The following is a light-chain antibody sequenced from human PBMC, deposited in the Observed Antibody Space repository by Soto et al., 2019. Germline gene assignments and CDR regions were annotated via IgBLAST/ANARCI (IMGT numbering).Light chain of an antibody. Sequence: DIPMTQSPSSLSASVRDRATITCRASQGISNYLAWYQQKPGKDPQLLIYAASTLQSGVPSRFSGSGSGTDFTLTISSLQPEDVATYYCQEDNSAPHTFGQGTKLEIK. CDR2: AAS. J-gene: IGKJ2*01. CDR3: QEDNSAPHT. V-gene: IGKV1-27*01. CDR1: QGISNY.